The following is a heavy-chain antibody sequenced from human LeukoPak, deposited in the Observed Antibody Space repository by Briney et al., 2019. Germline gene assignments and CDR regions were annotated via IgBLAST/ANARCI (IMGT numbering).Heavy chain of an antibody. J-gene: IGHJ4*02. V-gene: IGHV4-39*01. CDR2: IYYSGST. CDR3: AILPSIAVAGIVAFDY. Sequence: SETLSLTCTVSGGSISSSSYYWGWIRQPPGEGLEWIGSIYYSGSTYYNPSLKSRVTISVDTSKNQFSLKLSSVTAADTAVYFCAILPSIAVAGIVAFDYWGQGTLVTVSS. CDR1: GGSISSSSYY. D-gene: IGHD6-19*01.